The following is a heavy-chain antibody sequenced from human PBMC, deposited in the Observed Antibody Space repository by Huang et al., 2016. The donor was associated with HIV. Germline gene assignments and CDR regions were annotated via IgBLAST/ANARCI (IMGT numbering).Heavy chain of an antibody. Sequence: VQLVQSGTEVRRPGSSVRVSCRASGGTFNTLAFNWVRQAPGQGLEYMVGLVPLLSVTNYAERFQDRLTSSADKSTNTVYMELRSLRSADTGVFFCAREGQTWYGKPIAAFEIWGQGTTVIVSS. V-gene: IGHV1-69*10. D-gene: IGHD1-20*01. CDR2: LVPLLSVT. CDR3: AREGQTWYGKPIAAFEI. J-gene: IGHJ3*02. CDR1: GGTFNTLA.